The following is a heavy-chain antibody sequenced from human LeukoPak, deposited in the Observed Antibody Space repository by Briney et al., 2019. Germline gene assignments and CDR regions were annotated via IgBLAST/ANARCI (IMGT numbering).Heavy chain of an antibody. CDR1: GFTFSSYE. D-gene: IGHD4-23*01. CDR3: ARSGGPGAFDI. Sequence: GGSLRLSCAASGFTFSSYEMNWVRQAPGKGLEWVSYISSSGSTIYYADSVKGRFTISRDNAKNSLYLQMNSLRAEDTAVYYCARSGGPGAFDIWGQGTMVTVSS. CDR2: ISSSGSTI. V-gene: IGHV3-48*03. J-gene: IGHJ3*02.